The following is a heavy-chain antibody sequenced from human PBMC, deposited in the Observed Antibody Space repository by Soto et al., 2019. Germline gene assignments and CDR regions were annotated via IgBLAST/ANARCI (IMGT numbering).Heavy chain of an antibody. CDR3: AKDIPRGSGSYYKPYYYYGMDV. J-gene: IGHJ6*02. Sequence: QPGGSLRLSCAASGFTFDDYTMHWVRQAPGKGLEWVSLISWDGGSTYYADSVEGRFTISRDNSKNSLYLQMNSLRTEDTALYYCAKDIPRGSGSYYKPYYYYGMDVWGQGTTVTVSS. V-gene: IGHV3-43*01. CDR2: ISWDGGST. D-gene: IGHD3-10*01. CDR1: GFTFDDYT.